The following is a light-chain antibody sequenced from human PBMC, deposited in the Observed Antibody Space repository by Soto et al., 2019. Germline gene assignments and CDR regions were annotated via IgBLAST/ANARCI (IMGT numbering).Light chain of an antibody. CDR2: GAS. V-gene: IGKV3-20*01. Sequence: EIVLTQSPGTLSLSPGERATLSCRASQSVSSSYLAWYQQKPGQAPRLLIYGASSRATGIPDRFSGSASGTDFTLTISRLEPEDFGVYYCQQYGSSPLYTFGQGTKLDIK. J-gene: IGKJ2*01. CDR3: QQYGSSPLYT. CDR1: QSVSSSY.